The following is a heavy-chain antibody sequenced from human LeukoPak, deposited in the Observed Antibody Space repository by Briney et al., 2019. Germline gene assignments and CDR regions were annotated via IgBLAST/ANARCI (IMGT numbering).Heavy chain of an antibody. CDR3: TRDNGYQLLYWWFDP. Sequence: GGSLRLSCPAYGFTFGTSAMSCFRQAPGKGLEWVGFIRSKAYGGTTEYAASVKGRFTISRDDSKSIAYLQMNSLKTEDTAVYYCTRDNGYQLLYWWFDPWGQGTLVTVSS. V-gene: IGHV3-49*03. J-gene: IGHJ5*02. CDR1: GFTFGTSA. CDR2: IRSKAYGGTT. D-gene: IGHD2-2*02.